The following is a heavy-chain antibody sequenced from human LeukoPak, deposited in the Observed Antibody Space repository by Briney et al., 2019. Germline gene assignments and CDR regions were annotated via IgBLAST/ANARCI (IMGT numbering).Heavy chain of an antibody. D-gene: IGHD6-13*01. Sequence: GASVKVSCKASGYTFTSYYMHWVRQAPGQGLEWMGLINPSGGSTSYAQKFQGRVTMTRDTSTSTVYMELSSLRSEDTAVYYCAREGAAGTSYYYYGMDVWGQGTTVTVSS. CDR1: GYTFTSYY. J-gene: IGHJ6*02. V-gene: IGHV1-46*01. CDR2: INPSGGST. CDR3: AREGAAGTSYYYYGMDV.